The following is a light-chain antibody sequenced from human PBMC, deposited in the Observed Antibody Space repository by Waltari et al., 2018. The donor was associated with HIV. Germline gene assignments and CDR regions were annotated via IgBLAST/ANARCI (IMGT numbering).Light chain of an antibody. CDR2: DVA. CDR3: AFFTDDNTLL. Sequence: SAVTQPASVSGLPGQSITISCTGDDSDFGRYNFVSWYQQHPGKSPRRIVYDVASRASGISPRFACSQSGHTASLSISGLRAEDEADYCCAFFTDDNTLLFGGGTKVTVL. CDR1: DSDFGRYNF. J-gene: IGLJ3*02. V-gene: IGLV2-14*03.